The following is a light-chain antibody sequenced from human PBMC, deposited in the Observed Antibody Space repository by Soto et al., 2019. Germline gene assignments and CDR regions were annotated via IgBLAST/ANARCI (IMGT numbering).Light chain of an antibody. J-gene: IGKJ1*01. Sequence: DIQMTQYTSTLSGSVGDRVTITCRASQTIISLLSWYQQKPAKAPKLLIYKASSLESGVPSRFSGSGSGTEFTLTIRSLQPDDFATYYCQQYNSYSRTFGQGTTVDI. V-gene: IGKV1-5*03. CDR1: QTIISL. CDR3: QQYNSYSRT. CDR2: KAS.